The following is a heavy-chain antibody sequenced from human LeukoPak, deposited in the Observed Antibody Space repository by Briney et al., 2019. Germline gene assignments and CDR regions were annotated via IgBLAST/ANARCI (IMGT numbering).Heavy chain of an antibody. CDR3: ARDGAATFPDF. J-gene: IGHJ5*01. CDR2: IYGSGTA. V-gene: IGHV4-4*07. D-gene: IGHD1-26*01. CDR1: GGSISGYY. Sequence: SETLPLTCTVSGGSISGYYWSWPRQSAGKGLEWIARIYGSGTADYNCLLNGRVTMSLDTSKNQFSLELTSVTAADTAVYYCARDGAATFPDFWGQGTLVSVSS.